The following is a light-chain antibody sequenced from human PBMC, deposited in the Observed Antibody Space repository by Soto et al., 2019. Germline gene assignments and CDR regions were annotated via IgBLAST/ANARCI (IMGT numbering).Light chain of an antibody. CDR3: QQHYQWPIT. CDR2: RIS. Sequence: EIVMTQSPDILSVSPGERASLSCRASQTVGSSLAWYQQKPGQAPRLLLYRISTRATGIAARFSGSGSGTEFTLTINSLQSEDFAVYYCQQHYQWPITFGQGTRLEI. CDR1: QTVGSS. V-gene: IGKV3D-15*01. J-gene: IGKJ5*01.